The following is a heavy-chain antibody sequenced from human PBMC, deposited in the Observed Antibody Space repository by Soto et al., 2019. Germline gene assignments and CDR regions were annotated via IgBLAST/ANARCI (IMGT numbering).Heavy chain of an antibody. CDR2: IIPVVGTA. CDR1: GGTFSTYA. V-gene: IGHV1-69*13. Sequence: GASVKVSCKASGGTFSTYAISWVRQAPGQGLEWMGGIIPVVGTANSAQKFQGRVTIIADESASTVYMELSSLRSEDTAVYYCARSYYYGSGNPEWGQGTLVTVSS. CDR3: ARSYYYGSGNPE. D-gene: IGHD3-10*01. J-gene: IGHJ4*02.